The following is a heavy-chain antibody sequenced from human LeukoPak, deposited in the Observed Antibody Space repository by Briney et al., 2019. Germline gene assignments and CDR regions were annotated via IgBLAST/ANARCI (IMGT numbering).Heavy chain of an antibody. Sequence: SETLSLTCTVSGGSISSGGYYWSWIRQHPGKGLEWIGYIYYSGSTYYNPSLKSRVTISVDTSKNQFSLKLSSGTAADTSVYYCARARGTPQYYYYYYMDVWGKGTTVTVSS. CDR3: ARARGTPQYYYYYYMDV. J-gene: IGHJ6*03. D-gene: IGHD1-14*01. CDR2: IYYSGST. CDR1: GGSISSGGYY. V-gene: IGHV4-31*03.